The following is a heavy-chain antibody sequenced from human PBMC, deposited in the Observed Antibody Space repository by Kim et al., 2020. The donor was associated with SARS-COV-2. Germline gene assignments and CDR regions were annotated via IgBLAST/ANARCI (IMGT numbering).Heavy chain of an antibody. CDR3: AKSPTRYYYDSSGSGYFDY. V-gene: IGHV3-23*01. J-gene: IGHJ4*02. CDR1: GFTFSSYA. Sequence: GGSLRLSCAASGFTFSSYAMSWVRQAPGKGLEWVSAISGSGGSTYYADSVKGRFTISRDNSKNTLYLQMNSLRAEDTAVYYCAKSPTRYYYDSSGSGYFDYWGQGTLVTVSS. CDR2: ISGSGGST. D-gene: IGHD3-22*01.